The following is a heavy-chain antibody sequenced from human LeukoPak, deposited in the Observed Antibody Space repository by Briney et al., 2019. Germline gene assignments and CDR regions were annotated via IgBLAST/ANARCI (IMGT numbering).Heavy chain of an antibody. D-gene: IGHD5/OR15-5a*01. J-gene: IGHJ6*03. CDR1: GGSISSSSYY. V-gene: IGHV4-39*01. CDR2: IYYSGST. CDR3: ARLSTTPYSHNYYYYMDV. Sequence: SETLSLTCTVSGGSISSSSYYWGWIRQPPGKGLEWIGSIYYSGSTYYNPSLKSRVTISVDTSKNQFSLKLSSVTAADTAVYYCARLSTTPYSHNYYYYMDVWGKGTTVTVSS.